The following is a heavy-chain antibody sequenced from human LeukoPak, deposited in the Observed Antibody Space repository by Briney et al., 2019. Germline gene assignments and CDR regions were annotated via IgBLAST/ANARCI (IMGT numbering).Heavy chain of an antibody. J-gene: IGHJ5*02. CDR3: TTELLRYFDWLRFDP. D-gene: IGHD3-9*01. V-gene: IGHV3-15*01. Sequence: GGSLRLSCAASGFTFSNAWMTWVRQAPGKGLEWVGRIKSKTDGGTTDYAAPVKGRFTISRDESKNTLYLQMNSLKTEDTALYNCTTELLRYFDWLRFDPWGQGTLVTVSS. CDR1: GFTFSNAW. CDR2: IKSKTDGGTT.